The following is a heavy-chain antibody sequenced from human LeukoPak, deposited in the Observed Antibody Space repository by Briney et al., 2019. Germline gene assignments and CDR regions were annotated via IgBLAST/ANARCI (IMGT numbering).Heavy chain of an antibody. CDR1: GYTFSGYY. V-gene: IGHV1-2*02. D-gene: IGHD3-22*01. J-gene: IGHJ3*02. Sequence: GASVKVSCKASGYTFSGYYIHWVRQAPGQGLEWMGWINPNSGDTNYAQHFQGRVTMTRDTSISTAYMELSRLRSDDTAVYYCARRGYYYDTSGRPADAFDIWGQGTMVTVSS. CDR2: INPNSGDT. CDR3: ARRGYYYDTSGRPADAFDI.